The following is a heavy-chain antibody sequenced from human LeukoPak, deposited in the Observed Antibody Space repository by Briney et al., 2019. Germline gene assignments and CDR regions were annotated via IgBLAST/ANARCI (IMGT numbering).Heavy chain of an antibody. CDR3: ARGPYYDFWSGYEYYYYYMDV. D-gene: IGHD3-3*01. J-gene: IGHJ6*03. CDR1: GGSFSGYY. Sequence: PSETLPLTCAVYGGSFSGYYWSWIRQPPGKGLEWIGEINHSGSTNYNPSLKSRVTISVDTSKNQFSLKLSSVTAADTAVYYCARGPYYDFWSGYEYYYYYMDVWGKGTTVTVSS. CDR2: INHSGST. V-gene: IGHV4-34*01.